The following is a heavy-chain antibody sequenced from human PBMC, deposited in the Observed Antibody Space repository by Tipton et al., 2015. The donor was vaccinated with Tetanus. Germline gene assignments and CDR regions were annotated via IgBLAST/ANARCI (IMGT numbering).Heavy chain of an antibody. V-gene: IGHV3-23*01. J-gene: IGHJ4*02. CDR3: AKARGAESSGDYSVYFDY. D-gene: IGHD3-22*01. Sequence: SLRLSCAGSGFTFSNYGMSWVRQAPGKGLEWVSDVDYSGASTFYADSVKGRFTISKDNSKSTLYLQMNSLRADDRAIYYCAKARGAESSGDYSVYFDYWGQGALVTVSS. CDR2: VDYSGAST. CDR1: GFTFSNYG.